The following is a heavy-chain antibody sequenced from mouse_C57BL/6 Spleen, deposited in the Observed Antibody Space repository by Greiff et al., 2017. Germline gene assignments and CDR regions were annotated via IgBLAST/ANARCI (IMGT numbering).Heavy chain of an antibody. J-gene: IGHJ3*01. CDR1: GYTFTSYW. Sequence: QVQLQQPGAELVRPGSSVKLSCKASGYTFTSYWMDWVKQRPGQGLEWIGNIYPSDSETHYNQKFKDKATLTVDKSSSTAYMQLSSLTSEDSAVYYGARSYGYDGAWFAYWGQGTLVTVSA. CDR3: ARSYGYDGAWFAY. CDR2: IYPSDSET. V-gene: IGHV1-61*01. D-gene: IGHD2-2*01.